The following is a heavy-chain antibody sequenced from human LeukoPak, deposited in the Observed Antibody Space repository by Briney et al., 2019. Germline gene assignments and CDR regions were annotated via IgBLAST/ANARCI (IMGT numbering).Heavy chain of an antibody. CDR1: GFTFSSYS. CDR3: ARAGSGWEPFDY. Sequence: GGSLRLSCAGAGFTFSSYSMNWVRQAPGKGLEWVSSISSSSSYIYYVDSVKGRFTISRDNAKNSLYLQMNSLRAEDTAVYYCARAGSGWEPFDYWGQGTLVTVSS. V-gene: IGHV3-21*01. CDR2: ISSSSSYI. D-gene: IGHD6-19*01. J-gene: IGHJ4*02.